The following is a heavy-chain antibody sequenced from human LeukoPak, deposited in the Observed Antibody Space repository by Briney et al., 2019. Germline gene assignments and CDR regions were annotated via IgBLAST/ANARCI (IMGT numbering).Heavy chain of an antibody. CDR2: ISGSGGST. CDR1: GFTFSSYA. CDR3: ARTTTPHYYGSGSYALGY. V-gene: IGHV3-23*01. J-gene: IGHJ4*02. Sequence: QPGGSLILSCAASGFTFSSYAMSWVRQAPGKGLEWVSAISGSGGSTYYADSVKGRFTISRDNSKNTLYLQMSSLSAEDTAVYYCARTTTPHYYGSGSYALGYWGQGTLVTVPS. D-gene: IGHD3-10*01.